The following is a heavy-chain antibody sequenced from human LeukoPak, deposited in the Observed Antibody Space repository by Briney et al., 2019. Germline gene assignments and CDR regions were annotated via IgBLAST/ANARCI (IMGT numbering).Heavy chain of an antibody. J-gene: IGHJ4*02. CDR3: APHFDY. CDR1: GFTFSSYE. CDR2: ISSSASTI. V-gene: IGHV3-48*03. Sequence: GGSLRLSCAASGFTFSSYEMNWVRQAPGRGLEWVSYISSSASTIYYADSVRGRFTISRDNAKNSLYLQMNSLRAEDTAVYYCAPHFDYWGQGTLVTVSS.